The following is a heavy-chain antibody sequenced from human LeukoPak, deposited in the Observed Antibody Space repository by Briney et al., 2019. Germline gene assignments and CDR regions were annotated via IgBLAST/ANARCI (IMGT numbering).Heavy chain of an antibody. D-gene: IGHD2-2*01. V-gene: IGHV3-48*01. CDR1: GFTFSSYS. CDR2: ISSSSSTI. Sequence: GGSLRLSCAASGFTFSSYSMNWVRQAPGKGLEWVSYISSSSSTIYYADSVKGRFTISRDNAKNSLYLQMNSLRAEDTAVYYCARPYCSSTSCPLDYWGQGTLVTVSS. CDR3: ARPYCSSTSCPLDY. J-gene: IGHJ4*02.